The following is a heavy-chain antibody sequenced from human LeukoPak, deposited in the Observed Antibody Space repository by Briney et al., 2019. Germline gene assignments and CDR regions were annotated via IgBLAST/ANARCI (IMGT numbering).Heavy chain of an antibody. V-gene: IGHV3-23*01. CDR1: GFIFSSCA. Sequence: GGSLRLSCGSSGFIFSSCAMSWVRQAPGKGLELVTANCGRGGSTNYAAPVEGRFTISRDNSKNTLSLQMNSLRAEDTAVYYCAKDLSMGDYYYYMDVWGKGTTVTVSS. CDR2: NCGRGGST. CDR3: AKDLSMGDYYYYMDV. J-gene: IGHJ6*03. D-gene: IGHD3-16*01.